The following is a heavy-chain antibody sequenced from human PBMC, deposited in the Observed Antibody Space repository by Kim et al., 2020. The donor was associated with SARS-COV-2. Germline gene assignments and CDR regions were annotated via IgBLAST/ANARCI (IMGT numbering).Heavy chain of an antibody. V-gene: IGHV4-59*09. Sequence: NPSLKSRVTISVDTSKNQLSLKLSSVTAADTAVYYCARGIHYDSSGYYPLWGQGTLVTVSS. J-gene: IGHJ4*02. D-gene: IGHD3-22*01. CDR3: ARGIHYDSSGYYPL.